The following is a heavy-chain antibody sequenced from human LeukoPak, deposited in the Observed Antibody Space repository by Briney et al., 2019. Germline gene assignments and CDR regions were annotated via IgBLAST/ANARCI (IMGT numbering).Heavy chain of an antibody. J-gene: IGHJ3*02. D-gene: IGHD3-10*01. CDR1: GGTFSSYA. CDR3: ARVASGVTMVRGVIITSHAFDI. Sequence: ASAKVSCKASGGTFSSYAISWVRQAPGQGLEWMGGIIPIFGTANYAQKFQGRVTITADESTSAAYMDLSSLRSEDTAVYYCARVASGVTMVRGVIITSHAFDIWGQGTMVTVSS. CDR2: IIPIFGTA. V-gene: IGHV1-69*01.